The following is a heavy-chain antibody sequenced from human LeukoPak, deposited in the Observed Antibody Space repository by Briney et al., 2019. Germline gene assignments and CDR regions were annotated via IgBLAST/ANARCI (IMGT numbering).Heavy chain of an antibody. CDR2: INGLGNKT. D-gene: IGHD3-10*01. CDR3: VKGVWVLVNGIPMEYFRN. J-gene: IGHJ1*01. Sequence: GGSLRLSCVASGFTFNDYAMGWVRQAPGKGLEWVSGINGLGNKTYYAYSVKGRFTFSRDNLRNTLYLQMDSLRVEAKATFYCVKGVWVLVNGIPMEYFRNWGQGSRVIVSS. CDR1: GFTFNDYA. V-gene: IGHV3-23*01.